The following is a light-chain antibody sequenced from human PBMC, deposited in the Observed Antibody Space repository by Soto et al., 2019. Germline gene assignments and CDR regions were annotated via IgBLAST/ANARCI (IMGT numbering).Light chain of an antibody. CDR3: SSYPSSSTRYV. J-gene: IGLJ1*01. V-gene: IGLV2-14*01. CDR1: SSDAGTYNY. CDR2: DVS. Sequence: QSALTQPASVSGSPGQSITISCTGTSSDAGTYNYVSWYQQHPGKAPKLMIYDVSNRPSGVSNRFSGSQSGNTASLTISGVQAEDEADYYCSSYPSSSTRYVFGTGTKLTVL.